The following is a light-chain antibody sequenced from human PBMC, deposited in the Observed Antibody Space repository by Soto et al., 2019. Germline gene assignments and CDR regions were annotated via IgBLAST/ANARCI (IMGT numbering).Light chain of an antibody. J-gene: IGLJ1*01. CDR1: DIARKT. Sequence: ELTQPPSVSVAPGQTARITCGGNDIARKTVHWYQQKPGQAPVLVVYNDDERPSGIPERFSGSNSGNTATLTISRVEAGDEADYYCQVWDISSDHHVFGTGTKVTVL. V-gene: IGLV3-21*02. CDR2: NDD. CDR3: QVWDISSDHHV.